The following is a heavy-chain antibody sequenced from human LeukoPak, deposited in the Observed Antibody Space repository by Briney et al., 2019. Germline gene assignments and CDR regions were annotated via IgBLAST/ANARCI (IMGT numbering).Heavy chain of an antibody. V-gene: IGHV1-18*01. CDR1: GYTFTSYG. Sequence: ASVKVSCKASGYTFTSYGISWVRQAPGQGLEWMGWISAYNGNTNYAHKLQGRVTITTDTSTNTAYMELSSLRSDDTAVYYCEREPPYLYYYDSSGYWSPYYYYMDVWGKGTTVTVSS. J-gene: IGHJ6*03. CDR2: ISAYNGNT. D-gene: IGHD3-22*01. CDR3: EREPPYLYYYDSSGYWSPYYYYMDV.